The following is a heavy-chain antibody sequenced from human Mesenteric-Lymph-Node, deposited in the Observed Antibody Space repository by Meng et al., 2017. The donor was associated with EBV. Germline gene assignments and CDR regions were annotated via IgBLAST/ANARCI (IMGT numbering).Heavy chain of an antibody. CDR3: ARGGSHRGYFQY. CDR1: GGSISSGGYY. Sequence: QVQLQESGPGLVKPSXXLSLTCAVSGGSISSGGYYWNWIRQPPGKGLEWIGYIFYSGSTYYNPSLKSRVTISVDTSKNQFSLKLSSVTAADTAVYYCARGGSHRGYFQYWGQGTLVTVSS. J-gene: IGHJ1*01. D-gene: IGHD5-12*01. V-gene: IGHV4-30-4*01. CDR2: IFYSGST.